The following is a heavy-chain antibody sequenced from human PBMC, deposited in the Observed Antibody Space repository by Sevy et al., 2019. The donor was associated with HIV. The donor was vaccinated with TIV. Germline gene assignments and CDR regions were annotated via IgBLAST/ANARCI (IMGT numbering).Heavy chain of an antibody. V-gene: IGHV1-8*01. CDR2: MNPNSGNT. CDR1: GYTFTSYD. CDR3: ARAYSSSWYGVYYYYGMDV. D-gene: IGHD6-13*01. J-gene: IGHJ6*02. Sequence: ASVKVSCKASGYTFTSYDINWVRQATGQGLEWMGWMNPNSGNTGYAQKFQGRVTMTRNTSISTAYMELSSLRSEDTAVYYCARAYSSSWYGVYYYYGMDVWGHGTTVTVSS.